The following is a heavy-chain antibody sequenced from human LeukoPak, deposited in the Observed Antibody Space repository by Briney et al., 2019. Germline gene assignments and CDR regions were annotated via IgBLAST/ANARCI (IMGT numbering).Heavy chain of an antibody. CDR3: ARGGGSYDLDY. CDR2: IYYSGST. CDR1: GGSISSYY. D-gene: IGHD1-26*01. V-gene: IGHV4-59*01. J-gene: IGHJ4*02. Sequence: TSETLSLTCTVSGGSISSYYWSWIRHPPPKGLEWFGDIYYSGSTNHNPSLKSRVTISVDTSKNQFSLKLSSVTAADTAVYYCARGGGSYDLDYWGQGTLVTVSS.